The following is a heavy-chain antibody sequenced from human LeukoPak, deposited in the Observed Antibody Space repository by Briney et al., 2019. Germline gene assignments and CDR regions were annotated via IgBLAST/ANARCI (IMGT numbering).Heavy chain of an antibody. CDR3: ASDSSSGWFHYYYGMDV. Sequence: PGGSLRLSCAASGFTFSSYSMTWVRQAPGKGLEWVSSISSSSSYIYYADSVKGRFTISRDNAKNSLYLQMNSLRAEDTAVYYCASDSSSGWFHYYYGMDVWGQGTTVTVSS. CDR1: GFTFSSYS. V-gene: IGHV3-21*01. D-gene: IGHD6-19*01. CDR2: ISSSSSYI. J-gene: IGHJ6*02.